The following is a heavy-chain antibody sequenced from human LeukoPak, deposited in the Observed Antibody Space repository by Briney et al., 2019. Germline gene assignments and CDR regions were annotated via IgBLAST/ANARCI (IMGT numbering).Heavy chain of an antibody. V-gene: IGHV3-48*03. CDR2: ISSSGSTI. CDR1: GFTFSSYE. J-gene: IGHJ6*02. D-gene: IGHD3-3*01. CDR3: ARGYEFIYYYGMDV. Sequence: GGSLRLSCAASGFTFSSYEMNWVRQAPGKGLEWISYISSSGSTIYNADSVKGRFTISRDSAKNSLSLQMNSLRAEDTAVYYCARGYEFIYYYGMDVWGQGTTVTVSS.